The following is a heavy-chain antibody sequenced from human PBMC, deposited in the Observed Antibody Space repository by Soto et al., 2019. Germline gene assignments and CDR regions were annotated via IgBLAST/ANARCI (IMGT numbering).Heavy chain of an antibody. V-gene: IGHV1-2*02. Sequence: ASVKVSCKASGYTFTGYYMHWVRQAPGQGLEWMGWINPNSGGTNYAQKFQGRVTMTRDTSISTAYMELSRLRSDDMAVYYCARGTIVVVPAAIWFDPWGQGTLVTVSS. CDR1: GYTFTGYY. CDR2: INPNSGGT. J-gene: IGHJ5*02. D-gene: IGHD2-2*01. CDR3: ARGTIVVVPAAIWFDP.